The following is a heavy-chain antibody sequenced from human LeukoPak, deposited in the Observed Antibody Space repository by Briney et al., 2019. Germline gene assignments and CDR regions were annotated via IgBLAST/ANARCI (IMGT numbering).Heavy chain of an antibody. CDR2: IKKTTDGGTT. D-gene: IGHD6-19*01. CDR3: ATGLSGWYTY. V-gene: IGHV3-15*01. CDR1: GFTFSVLW. Sequence: PGGSLRLSCAASGFTFSVLWMSWVRQTPGKGLEWIALIKKTTDGGTTQYGAAVRGRFTISRDDSKNTVYLQMNSLKAEDTVVYFCATGLSGWYTYWGQGTLVTVSS. J-gene: IGHJ4*02.